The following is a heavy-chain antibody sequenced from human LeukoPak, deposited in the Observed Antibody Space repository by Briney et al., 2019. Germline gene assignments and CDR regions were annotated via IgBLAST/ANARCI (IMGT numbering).Heavy chain of an antibody. J-gene: IGHJ4*02. CDR2: IKQDGSAR. D-gene: IGHD6-19*01. CDR1: GFTFSSSW. Sequence: GGSLRLSCAASGFTFSSSWMTWVRQAPGKGLEWVANIKQDGSARYYVDSVKGRFAISRDNAKNSLYLQMNSLRAEDTAMYYCARAKKAGTYHFDYWGQGTLVTVSS. CDR3: ARAKKAGTYHFDY. V-gene: IGHV3-7*01.